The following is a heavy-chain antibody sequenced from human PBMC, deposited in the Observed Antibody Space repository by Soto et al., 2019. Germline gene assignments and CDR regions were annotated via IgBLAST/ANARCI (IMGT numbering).Heavy chain of an antibody. V-gene: IGHV4-59*01. J-gene: IGHJ4*02. D-gene: IGHD4-17*01. Sequence: PSETLSLTCTVSGGSISSYYWSWIRQPPGKGLEWIEYIYYSGSTNYNPSLKSRVTISVDTSKNQFSLKLSSVTAADTAVYYCARDVYGGNSFDYWGQGTLVTVSS. CDR2: IYYSGST. CDR3: ARDVYGGNSFDY. CDR1: GGSISSYY.